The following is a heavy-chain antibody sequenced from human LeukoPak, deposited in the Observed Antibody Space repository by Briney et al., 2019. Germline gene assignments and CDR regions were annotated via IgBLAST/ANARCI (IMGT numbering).Heavy chain of an antibody. CDR3: AKDPDIVVVPAANGGYSSSSGSDY. D-gene: IGHD2-2*01. CDR2: ILSDGSKE. J-gene: IGHJ4*02. CDR1: GFTFSSYG. Sequence: TGGSLRLSCAASGFTFSSYGMHWVRQAPGKGLEWVAVILSDGSKEFYTDSVKGRFTISRDNSKNTLYLQMNSLRAEDTAVYYCAKDPDIVVVPAANGGYSSSSGSDYWGQGTLVTVSS. V-gene: IGHV3-30*02.